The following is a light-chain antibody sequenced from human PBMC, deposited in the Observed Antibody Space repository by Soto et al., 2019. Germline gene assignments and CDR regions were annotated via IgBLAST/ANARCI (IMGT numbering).Light chain of an antibody. CDR2: EVT. Sequence: QSVLTQPASVSGSPGQSIAISCTGTRSDVGAYNYVSWYQQHPGKAHKLMISEVTNRPSGVSDRFSGSKPGNTASLTISGLQAEDEADYYCSSFTSRFTFVFGTGTKLTVL. V-gene: IGLV2-14*01. J-gene: IGLJ1*01. CDR1: RSDVGAYNY. CDR3: SSFTSRFTFV.